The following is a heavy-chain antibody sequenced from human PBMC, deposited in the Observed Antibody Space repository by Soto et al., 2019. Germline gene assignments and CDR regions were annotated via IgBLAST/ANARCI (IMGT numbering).Heavy chain of an antibody. V-gene: IGHV3-23*01. CDR1: GFTFSSYA. D-gene: IGHD3-10*01. CDR3: AKDWMVRGERGRGYFDY. CDR2: ISGSGGST. J-gene: IGHJ4*02. Sequence: GGSLRLSCAASGFTFSSYAMSWVRQAPGKGLEWVSAISGSGGSTYYADSVKGRFTISRDNSKNTLYLQMNSLRAEDTAVYYCAKDWMVRGERGRGYFDYWGQGTLVTVSS.